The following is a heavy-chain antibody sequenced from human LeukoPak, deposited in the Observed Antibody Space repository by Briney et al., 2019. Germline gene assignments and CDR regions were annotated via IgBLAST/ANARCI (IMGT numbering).Heavy chain of an antibody. CDR3: AREVKSRQNWFDP. Sequence: GGSLRLSCEASGFTFSNYNMNWVRQAPGQRLEWVSSITSSSSYVFYADSVKGRFTISRDNAKNSLYLQMNSLRAEDTAVYYCAREVKSRQNWFDPWGQGTLVTVSS. J-gene: IGHJ5*02. D-gene: IGHD4-23*01. CDR2: ITSSSSYV. V-gene: IGHV3-21*01. CDR1: GFTFSNYN.